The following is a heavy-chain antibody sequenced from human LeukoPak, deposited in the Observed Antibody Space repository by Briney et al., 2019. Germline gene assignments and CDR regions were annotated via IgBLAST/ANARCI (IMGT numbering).Heavy chain of an antibody. D-gene: IGHD2-15*01. V-gene: IGHV3-7*01. CDR1: GFTFSLYW. CDR3: ARDGCRGGSCYYYYGLAV. J-gene: IGHJ6*02. CDR2: IKEDGREN. Sequence: PSGSLSLSCAASGFTFSLYWMTWIRQAPGKGLEWVANIKEDGRENYYVASVKGRFTISRDNAKNSLYMQMYSLRAEDTAVYYCARDGCRGGSCYYYYGLAVWGQGTTVTVS.